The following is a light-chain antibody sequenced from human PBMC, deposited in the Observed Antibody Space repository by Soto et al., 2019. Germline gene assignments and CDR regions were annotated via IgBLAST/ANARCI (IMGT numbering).Light chain of an antibody. CDR2: GVS. J-gene: IGKJ1*01. V-gene: IGKV3-20*01. CDR3: QVYGSSPKT. CDR1: QPVNSGY. Sequence: IVLTQSPGTLSLSPGERATLSCRASQPVNSGYLAWYQQKPGQAPRLLMYGVSTRDTGIPDRFSGSGAGTDFTLTISILEPGDFAVYYCQVYGSSPKTFGQGTKVDIK.